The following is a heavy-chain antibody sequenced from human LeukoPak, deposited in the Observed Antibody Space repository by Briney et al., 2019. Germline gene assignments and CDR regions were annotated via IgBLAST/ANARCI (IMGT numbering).Heavy chain of an antibody. V-gene: IGHV3-21*01. CDR2: ISSSSSYI. D-gene: IGHD6-13*01. CDR3: GRGGKVEQLVLAR. Sequence: GGSLRLSCAASGFTFSSYSMDWVRQAPGKGLEWVSSISSSSSYIYCADSVKGRFTISRDNAKNSLYLQMNSLRAEDTAVYYCGRGGKVEQLVLARWGQGSLVTVSS. CDR1: GFTFSSYS. J-gene: IGHJ4*02.